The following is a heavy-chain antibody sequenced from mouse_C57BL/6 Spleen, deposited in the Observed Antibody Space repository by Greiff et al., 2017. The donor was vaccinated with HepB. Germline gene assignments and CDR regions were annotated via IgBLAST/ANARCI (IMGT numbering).Heavy chain of an antibody. J-gene: IGHJ2*01. CDR3: ARNYGSSYADY. Sequence: QVQLQQPGAELVMPGASVKLSCKASGYTFTSYWMHWVKQRPGQGLEWIGEIDPSDSYTNYNQKFKGKSTLTVDKSSSTAYMQLSSLTSEDSAVYYCARNYGSSYADYWGQGTTLTVSS. V-gene: IGHV1-69*01. CDR2: IDPSDSYT. CDR1: GYTFTSYW. D-gene: IGHD1-1*01.